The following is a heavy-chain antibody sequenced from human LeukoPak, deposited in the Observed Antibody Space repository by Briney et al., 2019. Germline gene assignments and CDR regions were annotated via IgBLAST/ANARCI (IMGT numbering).Heavy chain of an antibody. CDR1: GFTFSSYG. J-gene: IGHJ4*02. Sequence: GGSLRLSCAASGFTFSSYGMSWVRQAPGKGLEWVSAISGSGGSTYYADSVKGRFTISRDNSKNTLYLQMNSLRAEDTALYHCASSRGSGSYYYYFDYWGQGTLVTVSS. D-gene: IGHD3-10*01. CDR2: ISGSGGST. CDR3: ASSRGSGSYYYYFDY. V-gene: IGHV3-23*01.